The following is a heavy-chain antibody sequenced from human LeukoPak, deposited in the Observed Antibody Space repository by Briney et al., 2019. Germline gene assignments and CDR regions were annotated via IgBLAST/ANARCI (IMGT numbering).Heavy chain of an antibody. V-gene: IGHV1-69*01. Sequence: GSSVKVSCKASGGTFSSYAISWVRQAPGQGLEWMGGISPIFGTANYAQKFQGRVTITADESTSTAYMELSSLRSEDTAVYYCARGDYDSSGYYFLTVYFWGQGTLVTVSS. D-gene: IGHD3-22*01. J-gene: IGHJ4*02. CDR1: GGTFSSYA. CDR2: ISPIFGTA. CDR3: ARGDYDSSGYYFLTVYF.